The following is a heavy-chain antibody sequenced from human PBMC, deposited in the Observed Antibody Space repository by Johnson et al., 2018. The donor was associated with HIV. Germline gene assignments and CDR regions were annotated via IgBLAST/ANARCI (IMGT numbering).Heavy chain of an antibody. Sequence: QVQLVESGGGVVQPGRSLRLSCAASGFTFSSYAMHWVRQAPGKGLEWVAAISYDGSNKLYADSVKGRFNISRDNSKNTLYLQMNSLRTEDTAMYSCAREGGYTWNDVSIWGQGTMVTVSS. CDR3: AREGGYTWNDVSI. V-gene: IGHV3-30-3*01. J-gene: IGHJ3*02. D-gene: IGHD1-1*01. CDR2: ISYDGSNK. CDR1: GFTFSSYA.